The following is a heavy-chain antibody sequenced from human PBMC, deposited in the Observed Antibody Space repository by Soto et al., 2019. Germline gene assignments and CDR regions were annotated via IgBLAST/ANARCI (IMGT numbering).Heavy chain of an antibody. J-gene: IGHJ4*02. V-gene: IGHV1-69*01. CDR1: GGTFSSYA. CDR3: ARDRGPRRLGIYYFDY. CDR2: SIPIFGTA. D-gene: IGHD3-10*01. Sequence: QVQLVQSGAEVKKPGSSVKVSCKASGGTFSSYAISWVRQAPGQGLEWMGGSIPIFGTANYAQKFQGRVTITADESTSTAYMELGSMRSEDTAVYYCARDRGPRRLGIYYFDYWGQGTLVTVSS.